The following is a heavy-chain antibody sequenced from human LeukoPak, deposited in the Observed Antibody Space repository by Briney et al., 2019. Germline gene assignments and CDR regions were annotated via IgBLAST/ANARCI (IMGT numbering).Heavy chain of an antibody. D-gene: IGHD5-24*01. CDR3: ARRIQGMAPYYFDY. CDR1: GFTFSSYW. Sequence: PGGSLRLSCTASGFTFSSYWMHWVRQAPGKGLVWVPRINSDGGSTSYADSVKGRFTISRDKAKNTLYPQMNSLRAEDTAVYYCARRIQGMAPYYFDYWGQGTLVTVSS. CDR2: INSDGGST. V-gene: IGHV3-74*01. J-gene: IGHJ4*02.